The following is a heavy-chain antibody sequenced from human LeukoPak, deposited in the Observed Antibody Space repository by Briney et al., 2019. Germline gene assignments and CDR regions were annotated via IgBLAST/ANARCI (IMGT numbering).Heavy chain of an antibody. D-gene: IGHD5-18*01. CDR1: GYAFTRYG. CDR3: ARRGTVDTPMSNWEWWY. CDR2: ISTYNGDT. V-gene: IGHV1-18*01. Sequence: ASVKVSCKASGYAFTRYGVSWLQQAPGQGLEWMGWISTYNGDTKYAQKLQGRVTMTTDTSTSTVYMELRSLRSDDTAVYYCARRGTVDTPMSNWEWWYWGQGALVTVSS. J-gene: IGHJ4*02.